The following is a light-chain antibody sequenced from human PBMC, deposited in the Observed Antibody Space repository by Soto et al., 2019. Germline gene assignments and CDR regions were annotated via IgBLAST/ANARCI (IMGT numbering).Light chain of an antibody. CDR1: NIETKT. CDR2: DDS. J-gene: IGLJ2*01. Sequence: SYELTQPPSVSVAPGQTARVSCGGNNIETKTVHWYQQKPGQAPVLVVYDDSDRPSGIPERFSGSNSGNTATLTISRVEAGDEADYYCQVWDSSSDPVVFGGGTKVTVL. V-gene: IGLV3-21*02. CDR3: QVWDSSSDPVV.